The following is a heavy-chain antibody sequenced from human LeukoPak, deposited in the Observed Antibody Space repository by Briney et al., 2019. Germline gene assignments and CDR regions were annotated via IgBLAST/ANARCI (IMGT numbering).Heavy chain of an antibody. CDR1: GYTFTNYG. D-gene: IGHD4-17*01. CDR2: ISAYNAKT. CDR3: AREVFYGDYSITDY. Sequence: ASVKVSCKASGYTFTNYGFAWVRQAPGQGLEWMGWISAYNAKTDYAQRFQGRLTLTTDSSTNTVYMELRGLRSDDTAVYYCAREVFYGDYSITDYWGQGTLVTVSS. V-gene: IGHV1-18*01. J-gene: IGHJ4*02.